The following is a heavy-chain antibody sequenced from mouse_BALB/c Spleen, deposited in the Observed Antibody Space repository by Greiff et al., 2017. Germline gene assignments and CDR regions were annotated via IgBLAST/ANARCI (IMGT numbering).Heavy chain of an antibody. CDR1: GYTFTSYW. CDR2: IYPGNSDT. J-gene: IGHJ4*01. V-gene: IGHV1-5*01. D-gene: IGHD2-1*01. Sequence: VHVKQSGTVLARPGASVKMSCKASGYTFTSYWMHWVKQRPGQGLEWIGAIYPGNSDTSYNQKFKGKAKLTAVTSTSTAYMELSSLTNEDSAVYYCTREGKIYYGNYVGYAMDYWGQGTSVTVSS. CDR3: TREGKIYYGNYVGYAMDY.